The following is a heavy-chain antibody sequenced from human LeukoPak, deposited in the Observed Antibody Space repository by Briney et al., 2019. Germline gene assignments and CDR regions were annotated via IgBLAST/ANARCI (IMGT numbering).Heavy chain of an antibody. D-gene: IGHD6-13*01. Sequence: SVKVSCKASGGAFSSYAISWVRQAPGQGLEWMGRIIPIFGTANYAQKFQGRVTITTDESTSTAYMELSSLRSEDTAVYYCARDRIAAAGDFDYWGQGTLVTVSS. CDR3: ARDRIAAAGDFDY. J-gene: IGHJ4*02. V-gene: IGHV1-69*05. CDR1: GGAFSSYA. CDR2: IIPIFGTA.